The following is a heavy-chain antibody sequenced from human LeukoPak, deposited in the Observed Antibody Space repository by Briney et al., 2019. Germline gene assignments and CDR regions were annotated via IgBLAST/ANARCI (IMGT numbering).Heavy chain of an antibody. Sequence: GGSLRLSCAASGFTFSSYGMSWVRQAPGKGLEWVSAITATSSSTHDADSVKGRFTISRDNSKNTLYLQMNSLRTEDTAVYYCARDLSGVTGYTYGRGIDYWGQGTLVTVSS. CDR2: ITATSSST. V-gene: IGHV3-23*01. D-gene: IGHD5-18*01. CDR3: ARDLSGVTGYTYGRGIDY. J-gene: IGHJ4*02. CDR1: GFTFSSYG.